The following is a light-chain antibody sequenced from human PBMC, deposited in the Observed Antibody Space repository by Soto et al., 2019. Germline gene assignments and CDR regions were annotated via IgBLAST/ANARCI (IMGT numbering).Light chain of an antibody. CDR2: DAS. V-gene: IGKV3-11*01. J-gene: IGKJ4*01. Sequence: EIVLTQSPATLSLSPGERDTLSCRASQSVSTYLAWYQQKPGQAPRLLIYDASNRATGIPARFSGSGSGTDFTLTISSLEPEDFAVYYCQHRRSWPLTFGGGTKVEI. CDR1: QSVSTY. CDR3: QHRRSWPLT.